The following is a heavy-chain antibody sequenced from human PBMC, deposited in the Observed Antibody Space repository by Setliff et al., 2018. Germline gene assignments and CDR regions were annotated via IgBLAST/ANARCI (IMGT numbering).Heavy chain of an antibody. D-gene: IGHD5-12*01. Sequence: GASVKVSCKASGYSIAKYALHWVRQAPGQRLEWMGLINAGNGNTKCSQNFQGRVTITRDTSASTAYMDLRSLTSDDTAVYYCARCLPFLSGYDRGAFDNWGQGTLVTVSS. CDR2: INAGNGNT. J-gene: IGHJ4*02. CDR3: ARCLPFLSGYDRGAFDN. CDR1: GYSIAKYA. V-gene: IGHV1-3*01.